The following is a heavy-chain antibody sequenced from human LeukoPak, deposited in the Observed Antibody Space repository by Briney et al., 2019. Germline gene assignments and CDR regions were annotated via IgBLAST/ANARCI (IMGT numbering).Heavy chain of an antibody. CDR2: IYYSGNT. Sequence: SETLSLTCTVSGGSISSSGSYWGWIRQPPGKGLEWIGSIYYSGNTYNPSLKSRVTISVDTSKNQFSLNLTSVNSADTAVYYCARVMAARREDLNWFDPWGQGTLVTVSS. CDR3: ARVMAARREDLNWFDP. J-gene: IGHJ5*02. V-gene: IGHV4-39*07. CDR1: GGSISSSGSY. D-gene: IGHD6-6*01.